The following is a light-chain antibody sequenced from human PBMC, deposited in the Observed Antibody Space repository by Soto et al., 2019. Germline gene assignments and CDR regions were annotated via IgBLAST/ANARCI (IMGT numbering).Light chain of an antibody. J-gene: IGKJ4*01. Sequence: DIVMTQSPDSLSVSLGERATINCKSSQSVLYSSNNKNYLAWYQQKPGQPPKLLIHWASTRESGVPDRFSGSGSGTDFTLTISSLQPEDFATYYCQQYNSYPLTFGGGTKVEIK. CDR3: QQYNSYPLT. CDR2: WAS. CDR1: QSVLYSSNNKNY. V-gene: IGKV4-1*01.